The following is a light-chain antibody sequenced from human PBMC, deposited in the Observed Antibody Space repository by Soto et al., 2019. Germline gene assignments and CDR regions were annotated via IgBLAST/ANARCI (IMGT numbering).Light chain of an antibody. CDR1: QDITNF. J-gene: IGKJ4*01. Sequence: DIQMTQSPSSLSASVGDRVTITCQASQDITNFLNWYQQKPGKAPKLLISDASKLETGVPSRFSGGGSGTRFTFTISSLQPEDIATYYCQQYDNLPLTFGGGTKVDIK. CDR3: QQYDNLPLT. V-gene: IGKV1-33*01. CDR2: DAS.